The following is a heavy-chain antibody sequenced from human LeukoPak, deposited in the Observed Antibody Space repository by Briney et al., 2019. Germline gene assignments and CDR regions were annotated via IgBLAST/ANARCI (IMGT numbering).Heavy chain of an antibody. J-gene: IGHJ6*03. CDR1: GYTFTSYD. V-gene: IGHV1-8*01. CDR2: MNPNSGST. Sequence: ASVKVSCKASGYTFTSYDINWVRQATGQGLEWMGWMNPNSGSTGYAQKFQGRVTMTRNTSISTAYMELSSLRSEDTAVYYCARGVGTSSSPYYYYYYMDVWGKGTTVTVSS. CDR3: ARGVGTSSSPYYYYYYMDV. D-gene: IGHD6-6*01.